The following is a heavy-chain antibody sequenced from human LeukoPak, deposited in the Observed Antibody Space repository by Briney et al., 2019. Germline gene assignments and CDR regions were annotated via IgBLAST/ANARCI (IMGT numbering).Heavy chain of an antibody. CDR3: ARVSSSDAFDF. J-gene: IGHJ3*01. Sequence: GRSLRLSCAASGFTFSSYAMHWVRQAPGKGLEGVAVISYDGSNKYYADSVKGRFTISRDNSKNTLYLQMNSLRAEDTAVYYCARVSSSDAFDFWGQGTMVTVSS. D-gene: IGHD6-6*01. V-gene: IGHV3-30-3*01. CDR2: ISYDGSNK. CDR1: GFTFSSYA.